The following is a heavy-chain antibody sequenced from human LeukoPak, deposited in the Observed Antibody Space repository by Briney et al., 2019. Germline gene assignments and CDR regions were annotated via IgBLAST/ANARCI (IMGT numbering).Heavy chain of an antibody. V-gene: IGHV1-69*01. D-gene: IGHD5-18*01. Sequence: GASVKVSCKASGGTFSSFAISWVRQAPGQGLEWMGGIIPILGTPNYAQKFQGRVTITADESTSTAYMELSSLRSEDTAVYYCASGRFSYGSPTFLDYWGQGTLVTVSS. CDR2: IIPILGTP. CDR1: GGTFSSFA. J-gene: IGHJ4*02. CDR3: ASGRFSYGSPTFLDY.